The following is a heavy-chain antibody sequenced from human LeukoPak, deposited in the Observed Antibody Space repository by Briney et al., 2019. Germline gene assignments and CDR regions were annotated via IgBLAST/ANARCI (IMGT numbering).Heavy chain of an antibody. CDR1: GFTFSSYA. CDR2: ISGSGGST. V-gene: IGHV3-23*01. Sequence: GGSLRLSCAASGFTFSSYAMSWVRQAPGKGLEWVSAISGSGGSTYYADSVKGRFTISRDNSKNTLYLQMNSLRAEDTAVYYCAKDLPYCGGDCYFDYFDYWGQGTLVTVSS. D-gene: IGHD2-21*02. CDR3: AKDLPYCGGDCYFDYFDY. J-gene: IGHJ4*02.